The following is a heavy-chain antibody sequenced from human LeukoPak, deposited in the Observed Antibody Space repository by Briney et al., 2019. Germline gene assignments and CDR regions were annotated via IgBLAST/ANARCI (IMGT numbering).Heavy chain of an antibody. Sequence: GGSLRLSCVASGFSFGKYWMSWVRQAPGKGLEWVANIKQDGSEKYYVDSVKGRFTISRDNAKNSLYLQMNSLRAEDTAVYYCARVKDYDFWSGTEDYWGQGTLVTVSS. D-gene: IGHD3-3*01. J-gene: IGHJ4*02. CDR1: GFSFGKYW. CDR2: IKQDGSEK. CDR3: ARVKDYDFWSGTEDY. V-gene: IGHV3-7*01.